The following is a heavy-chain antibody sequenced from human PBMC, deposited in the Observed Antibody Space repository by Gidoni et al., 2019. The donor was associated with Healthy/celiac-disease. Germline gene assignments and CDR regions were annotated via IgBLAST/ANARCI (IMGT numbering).Heavy chain of an antibody. Sequence: QVQLVESGGGLVKPGGSLRLSCSASGFPFRDYYMSWIRQAPGKGLEWVSYISSSSSYTNYADSVKGRFTISRDNAKNSLYLQMNSLRAEDTAVYYCARDIGITGTTYYYYYGMDVWGQGTTVTVSS. D-gene: IGHD1-20*01. CDR1: GFPFRDYY. V-gene: IGHV3-11*06. CDR3: ARDIGITGTTYYYYYGMDV. CDR2: ISSSSSYT. J-gene: IGHJ6*02.